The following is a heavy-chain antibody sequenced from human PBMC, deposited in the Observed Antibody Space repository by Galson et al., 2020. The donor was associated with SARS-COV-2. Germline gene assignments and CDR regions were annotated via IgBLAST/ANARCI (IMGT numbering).Heavy chain of an antibody. CDR2: IYSGGST. V-gene: IGHV3-53*01. J-gene: IGHJ6*02. Sequence: GGSLRLSCAASGFTVSSNYMSWVRQAPGKGLEWVSVIYSGGSTDYADSVKGRFTISRDNSKNTLYLQMKSLRAENTAVYYCARGDPSDYYYYGMDVWGQGTTVTVSS. CDR3: ARGDPSDYYYYGMDV. CDR1: GFTVSSNY.